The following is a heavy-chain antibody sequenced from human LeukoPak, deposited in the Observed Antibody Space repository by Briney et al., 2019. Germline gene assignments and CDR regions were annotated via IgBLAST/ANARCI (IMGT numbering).Heavy chain of an antibody. CDR3: AREILRRGWFDT. V-gene: IGHV1-2*02. CDR1: GYTFTASF. Sequence: ASVKVSCKASGYTFTASFLHWVRQAPGRGLEWMGWINPSSGDTNSVQKFQDRVTMTRDTSINTAYMELSRLRSDDTAVYYCAREILRRGWFDTWGQGTLITVSS. J-gene: IGHJ5*02. CDR2: INPSSGDT. D-gene: IGHD3-16*01.